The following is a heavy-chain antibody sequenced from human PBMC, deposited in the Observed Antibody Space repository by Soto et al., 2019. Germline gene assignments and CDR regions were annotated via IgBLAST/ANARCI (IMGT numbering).Heavy chain of an antibody. CDR3: AKSIGYDYSYLYYYYGMDV. CDR1: GFTFSNYS. CDR2: ISWGADNT. D-gene: IGHD4-4*01. V-gene: IGHV3-23*01. J-gene: IGHJ6*02. Sequence: EVQLLESGGGLVQPGGSLRLSCAASGFTFSNYSMTWVRQAPGEGLEWGSTISWGADNTYHADSVKGRFTISRDISKNTLFLQMNSLRADDTAVYYCAKSIGYDYSYLYYYYGMDVWGQGTTVTVSS.